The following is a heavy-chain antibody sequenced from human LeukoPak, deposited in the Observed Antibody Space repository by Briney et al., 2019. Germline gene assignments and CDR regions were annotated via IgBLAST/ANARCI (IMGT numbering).Heavy chain of an antibody. V-gene: IGHV1-18*01. CDR1: GYTFTDDG. D-gene: IGHD6-13*01. CDR2: ISPYNGNT. Sequence: ASVKVSCKASGYTFTDDGISWVRQAPEQGLEWMGWISPYNGNTKYADKVLGRVTMTTDTSTSTAYMELRSLRSDDTAVYYCARGGLAAAGTSLEYFQHWGQGTLVTVSS. CDR3: ARGGLAAAGTSLEYFQH. J-gene: IGHJ1*01.